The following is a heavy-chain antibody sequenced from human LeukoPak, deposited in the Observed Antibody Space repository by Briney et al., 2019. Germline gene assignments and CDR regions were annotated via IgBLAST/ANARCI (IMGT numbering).Heavy chain of an antibody. CDR3: AQDLPTAITARPHY. CDR2: ISSSGGSP. J-gene: IGHJ4*02. V-gene: IGHV3-23*01. D-gene: IGHD6-6*01. CDR1: GFTFSSYA. Sequence: PGGSLRLSCAASGFTFSSYAMSWVRQAPGKGLEWVSGISSSGGSPYYADSVKGRFTISRDSSKNTLYLRMNSLRAEDTAVYYCAQDLPTAITARPHYWGQGTLVTVSS.